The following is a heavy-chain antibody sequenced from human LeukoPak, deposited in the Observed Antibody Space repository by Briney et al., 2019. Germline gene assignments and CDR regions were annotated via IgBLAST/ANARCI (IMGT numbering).Heavy chain of an antibody. CDR3: ARDRGSGSYYNVGFDVQDGMDV. J-gene: IGHJ6*02. CDR2: IYYSGST. CDR1: GGSISSSSYY. Sequence: SETLSLTCTVSGGSISSSSYYWGWIRQPPGKGLEWIGSIYYSGSTYYNPSLKSRVTISVDTSKNQFSLKLSSVTAADTAVYYCARDRGSGSYYNVGFDVQDGMDVWGQGTTVTVSS. D-gene: IGHD3-10*01. V-gene: IGHV4-39*07.